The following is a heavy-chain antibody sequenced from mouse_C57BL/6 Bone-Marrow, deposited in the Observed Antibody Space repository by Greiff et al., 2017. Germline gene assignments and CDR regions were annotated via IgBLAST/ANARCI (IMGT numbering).Heavy chain of an antibody. CDR3: ERDYCYGTWYFDV. Sequence: EVQRVESGGGLVKPGGSLKLSCAASGFTFSDYGMHWVRQAPEKGLEWVAYISSGSSTIYYADTVKGRFTISRDNAKNTLFLQMPSLRSEDPAMYYCERDYCYGTWYFDVWGTGTTVTVSS. CDR2: ISSGSSTI. V-gene: IGHV5-17*01. J-gene: IGHJ1*03. CDR1: GFTFSDYG. D-gene: IGHD1-1*01.